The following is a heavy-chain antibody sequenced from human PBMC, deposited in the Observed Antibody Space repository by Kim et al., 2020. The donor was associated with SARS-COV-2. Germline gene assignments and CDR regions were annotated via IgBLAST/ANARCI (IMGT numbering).Heavy chain of an antibody. J-gene: IGHJ4*02. CDR1: GFTFSSYA. Sequence: GGSLRLSCAASGFTFSSYAMHWVRQAPGKGLEWVAVISYDGSNKYYADSVKGRFTISRDNSKNTLYLQMNSLRAEDTAVYYCTRGIAAAGTDYWGQGTLVTVSS. V-gene: IGHV3-30*04. CDR3: TRGIAAAGTDY. CDR2: ISYDGSNK. D-gene: IGHD6-13*01.